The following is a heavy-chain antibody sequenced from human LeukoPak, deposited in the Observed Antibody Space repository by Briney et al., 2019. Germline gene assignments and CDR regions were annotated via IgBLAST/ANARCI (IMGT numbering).Heavy chain of an antibody. J-gene: IGHJ6*02. V-gene: IGHV3-49*04. CDR2: IRSKAYGGTT. CDR1: GFTFGDYA. D-gene: IGHD3-10*01. CDR3: TREVDTMVRGVIITSPNYYGMDV. Sequence: GGSLRLSCTASGFTFGDYAMSWVRQAPGKGLEWVGFIRSKAYGGTTEYAASVKGRFAISRDDSKGIAYLQMNSLKTEDTAVYYCTREVDTMVRGVIITSPNYYGMDVWGQGTTVTVSS.